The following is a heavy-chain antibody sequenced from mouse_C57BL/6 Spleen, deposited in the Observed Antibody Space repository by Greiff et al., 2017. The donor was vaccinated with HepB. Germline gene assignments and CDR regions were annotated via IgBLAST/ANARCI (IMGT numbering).Heavy chain of an antibody. CDR2: IYPGSGST. D-gene: IGHD2-4*01. Sequence: QVQLKQPGAELVKPGASVKMSCKASGYTFTSYWITWVKQRPGQGLEWIGDIYPGSGSTNYNEKFKSKATLTVDTSSSTAYMQLSSLTSEDSAVYYCARNDYDYDGYFDVWGTGTTVTVSS. CDR3: ARNDYDYDGYFDV. CDR1: GYTFTSYW. V-gene: IGHV1-55*01. J-gene: IGHJ1*03.